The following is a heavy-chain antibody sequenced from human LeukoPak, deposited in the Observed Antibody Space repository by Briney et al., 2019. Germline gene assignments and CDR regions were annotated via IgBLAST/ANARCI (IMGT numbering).Heavy chain of an antibody. D-gene: IGHD3-3*01. Sequence: SQTLSLTCAVSGGSISSGGYSWSWIRQPPGKGLEWIGYIYHSGSTYYNPSLKSRVTISVDTSKNQFSLKLSSVTAADTAVYYCARLLRESWFDPWGQGTLVTVSS. CDR2: IYHSGST. V-gene: IGHV4-30-2*01. CDR1: GGSISSGGYS. CDR3: ARLLRESWFDP. J-gene: IGHJ5*02.